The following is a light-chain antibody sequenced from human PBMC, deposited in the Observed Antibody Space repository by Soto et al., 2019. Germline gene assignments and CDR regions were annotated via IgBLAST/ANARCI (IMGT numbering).Light chain of an antibody. CDR1: QSLVDSDGNTY. Sequence: DVEMTQSPLSLPVTLGQPASISCRSSQSLVDSDGNTYLNGFHQRPGQSPRRLIHWVSYRDSGDPGRFSGSECGTEFTQQNSWVEARDVGVYYCMQGTHSSRTFGQGTRVEVK. CDR3: MQGTHSSRT. V-gene: IGKV2-30*01. J-gene: IGKJ1*01. CDR2: WVS.